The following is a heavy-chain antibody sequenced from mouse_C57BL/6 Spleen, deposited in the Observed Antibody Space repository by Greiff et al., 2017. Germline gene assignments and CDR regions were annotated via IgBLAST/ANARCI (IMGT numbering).Heavy chain of an antibody. Sequence: EVQLQESGEGLVKPGGSLKLSCAASGFTFSSYAMSWVRQTPEKRLEWVAYISSGGDYIYYADTVKGRFTISRDNARNTLYLQMSSLKSEDTAMYYCTRNGGYYYAMDYWGQGTSVTVSS. D-gene: IGHD3-1*01. J-gene: IGHJ4*01. CDR3: TRNGGYYYAMDY. V-gene: IGHV5-9-1*02. CDR1: GFTFSSYA. CDR2: ISSGGDYI.